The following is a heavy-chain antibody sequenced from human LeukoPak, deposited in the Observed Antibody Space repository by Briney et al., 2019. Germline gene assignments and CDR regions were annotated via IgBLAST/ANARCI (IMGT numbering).Heavy chain of an antibody. D-gene: IGHD3-10*01. Sequence: GGSLRLSCVGSGFTFNTYGMTWVRQAPGKGLQWVSYISSSSSTIYYADSVKGRFTISRDNAKNSLYLQMNSLRAEDTAVYYCARALWFGETFPAYWGQGTLVTVSS. J-gene: IGHJ4*02. CDR2: ISSSSSTI. V-gene: IGHV3-48*01. CDR3: ARALWFGETFPAY. CDR1: GFTFNTYG.